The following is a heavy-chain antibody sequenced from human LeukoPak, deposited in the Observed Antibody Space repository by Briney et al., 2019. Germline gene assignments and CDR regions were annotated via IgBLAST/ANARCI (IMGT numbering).Heavy chain of an antibody. CDR2: INSDGSST. D-gene: IGHD6-19*01. J-gene: IGHJ4*02. CDR1: GFTFSSYW. Sequence: GGSLRLSCAASGFTFSSYWMHWVRQAPGKGLVWVSHINSDGSSTSYADSVKGRFTISRDNAKNTLYLQMNSLRAEDTAVYYCARGRLAGIDYWGQGTLVTVSS. CDR3: ARGRLAGIDY. V-gene: IGHV3-74*01.